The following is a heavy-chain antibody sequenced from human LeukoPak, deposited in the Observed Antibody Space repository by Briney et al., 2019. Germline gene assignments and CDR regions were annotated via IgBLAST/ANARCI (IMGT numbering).Heavy chain of an antibody. V-gene: IGHV5-10-1*01. CDR1: GHSFTSYW. Sequence: GESLKISCKDSGHSFTSYWISWVRQMPRKGLEWMGRIDPSDSYTNYSPSFQGHVTISVDKSISTAYLQWTSLKSSDSAMYYCARRDSSAYYYFDSWGQGTLVTVSS. CDR3: ARRDSSAYYYFDS. D-gene: IGHD6-19*01. J-gene: IGHJ4*02. CDR2: IDPSDSYT.